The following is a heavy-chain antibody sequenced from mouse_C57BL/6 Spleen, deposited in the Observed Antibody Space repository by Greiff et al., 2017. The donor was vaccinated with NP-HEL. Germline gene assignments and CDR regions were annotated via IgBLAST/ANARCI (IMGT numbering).Heavy chain of an antibody. CDR2: IYPGDGDT. J-gene: IGHJ1*03. D-gene: IGHD1-1*01. CDR3: ARGYGSPYWYCDV. CDR1: GYAFSSSW. V-gene: IGHV1-82*01. Sequence: VQLHQSGPELVKPGASVKISCKASGYAFSSSWMNWVKQRPGKGLEWIGRIYPGDGDTNYNGKFKGKATLTADKSSSTAYMQLSSLTSEDSAVYFCARGYGSPYWYCDVWGTGTTVTVSS.